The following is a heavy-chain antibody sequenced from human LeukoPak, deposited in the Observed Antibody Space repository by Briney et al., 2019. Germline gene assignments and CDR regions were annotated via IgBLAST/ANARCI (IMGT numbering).Heavy chain of an antibody. CDR3: ARGPTYSSSWYGWFDP. V-gene: IGHV5-51*01. Sequence: GESLKISCKGSGYSFTSYWIGWVRQMPGKGLEWMGIIYPGDSDTRYSPSFQGQVTISADKSISTAYLQWSSLKASDTAMYYCARGPTYSSSWYGWFDPWGQGTLVTVSS. D-gene: IGHD6-13*01. J-gene: IGHJ5*02. CDR1: GYSFTSYW. CDR2: IYPGDSDT.